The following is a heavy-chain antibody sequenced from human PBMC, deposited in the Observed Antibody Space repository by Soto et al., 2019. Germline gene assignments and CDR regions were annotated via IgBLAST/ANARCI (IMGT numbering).Heavy chain of an antibody. D-gene: IGHD5-18*01. V-gene: IGHV4-59*01. CDR2: IYYSGST. J-gene: IGHJ6*02. CDR1: GGSISSYY. CDR3: ARETPYSYGYYYYYGMDV. Sequence: SETLSLTWTVSGGSISSYYWSWIRQPPGKGLEWIGYIYYSGSTNYNPSLKSRVTISVDTSKNQFSLKLSSVTAADTAVYYCARETPYSYGYYYYYGMDVWGQGTTVTVSS.